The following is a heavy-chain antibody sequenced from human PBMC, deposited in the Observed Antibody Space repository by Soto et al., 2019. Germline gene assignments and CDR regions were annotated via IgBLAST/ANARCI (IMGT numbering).Heavy chain of an antibody. CDR1: VYTFTGYY. V-gene: IGHV1-2*02. J-gene: IGHJ6*02. D-gene: IGHD2-15*01. CDR2: INPNSGGT. CDR3: AKSSKGRGSAFQYYYAMDV. Sequence: XSVKVSCKASVYTFTGYYMHWVRQAPGQGLEWMGWINPNSGGTNYAQKFQGRVTMTRDTSISTAYMELSSLRPEDTAVYYFAKSSKGRGSAFQYYYAMDVRGQGTTVTASS.